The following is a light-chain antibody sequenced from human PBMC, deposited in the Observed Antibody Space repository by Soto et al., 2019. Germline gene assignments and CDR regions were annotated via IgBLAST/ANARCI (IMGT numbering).Light chain of an antibody. CDR1: QSVSSN. CDR2: GAS. V-gene: IGKV3-15*01. CDR3: QQYNNWPPA. Sequence: EILMTQSPATLSVSPGERATLSCRASQSVSSNLAWYQQKPGQAPRLLIFGASTRATGLPARFSGSGSGTEFTLTISNLQSEDFVLYYCQQYNNWPPAFGQGTTVEVK. J-gene: IGKJ1*01.